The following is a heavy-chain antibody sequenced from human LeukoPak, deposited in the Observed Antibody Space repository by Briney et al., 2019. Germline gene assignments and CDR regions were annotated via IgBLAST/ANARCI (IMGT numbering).Heavy chain of an antibody. Sequence: GESLKISCKGSGYSFTSYWIGWVRQMPGKGLEWMGIIYPGDSDTRYSPSFQGQVTISADKSINTAYLQWSSLKASDTAMYYCARHGGLGGYYYYMDVWGKGTTVTVSS. V-gene: IGHV5-51*01. CDR2: IYPGDSDT. J-gene: IGHJ6*03. CDR3: ARHGGLGGYYYYMDV. D-gene: IGHD3-16*01. CDR1: GYSFTSYW.